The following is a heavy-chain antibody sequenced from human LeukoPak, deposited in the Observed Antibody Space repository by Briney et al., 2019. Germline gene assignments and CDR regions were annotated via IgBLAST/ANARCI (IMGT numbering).Heavy chain of an antibody. D-gene: IGHD1-1*01. CDR2: FYYTGTT. Sequence: ASETLSLICSVSGGSINTASYYWGWIRQPPGKGLELIGNFYYTGTTLYNSSLQSRVTISVDTSKNQISLKLTSVTATDTSVYYCAGMKATGASRGYIDVWGKGTTVTVSS. CDR3: AGMKATGASRGYIDV. CDR1: GGSINTASYY. V-gene: IGHV4-39*01. J-gene: IGHJ6*03.